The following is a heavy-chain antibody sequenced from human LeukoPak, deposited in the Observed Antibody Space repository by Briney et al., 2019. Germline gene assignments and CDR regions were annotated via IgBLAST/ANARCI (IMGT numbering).Heavy chain of an antibody. J-gene: IGHJ3*02. V-gene: IGHV3-7*01. CDR3: ARDSSGWYGNYDAFDI. CDR2: IKQDGSEK. Sequence: PGGSLRLSCAASGFTFSSYWMSWVRQAPGKGLEWVANIKQDGSEKYYVDSVKGRFTISRDNAKNSLYLQMNSLRAEDTAVYYCARDSSGWYGNYDAFDIWGQGTMVTVSS. CDR1: GFTFSSYW. D-gene: IGHD6-19*01.